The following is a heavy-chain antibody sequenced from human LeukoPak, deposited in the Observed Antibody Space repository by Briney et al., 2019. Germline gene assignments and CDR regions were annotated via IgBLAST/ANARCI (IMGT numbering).Heavy chain of an antibody. D-gene: IGHD3-9*01. CDR2: IRHDGSNK. V-gene: IGHV3-30*02. CDR1: GFTFSSYG. CDR3: ARDILTGSQSRFQH. J-gene: IGHJ1*01. Sequence: PGGSLRLSCAASGFTFSSYGMHWVRQAPGKGLEWVAFIRHDGSNKYYADSVKGRFTISRDNAKNSLYLQMNSLRAEDTAVYYCARDILTGSQSRFQHWGQGTLVTVSS.